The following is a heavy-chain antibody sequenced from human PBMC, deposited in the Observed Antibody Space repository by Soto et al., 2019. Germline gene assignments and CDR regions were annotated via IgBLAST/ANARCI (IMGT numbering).Heavy chain of an antibody. J-gene: IGHJ4*02. Sequence: QVQLQESGPGLVKPSQTLSLTCTVSGGSISSGGYYWSWIRQHPGKGLEWIGYIYYSGSTYYNPSLESRVTISVDTSKNQFSLKLSSVTAADTAVYYCARAPVTTAWRIYFDYWGQGTLVTVSS. CDR3: ARAPVTTAWRIYFDY. D-gene: IGHD4-17*01. CDR1: GGSISSGGYY. V-gene: IGHV4-31*03. CDR2: IYYSGST.